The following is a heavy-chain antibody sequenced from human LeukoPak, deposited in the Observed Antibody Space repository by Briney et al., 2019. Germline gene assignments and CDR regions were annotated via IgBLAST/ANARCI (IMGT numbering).Heavy chain of an antibody. Sequence: PGGSLRLSCAASGFTFSYYSLNWVRQAPGKGLEWVSSITKSNSMYYADSLKGRFTISRDNAKNSLYLQMSSLRAEDTAVYYCARGFPYYYDTSGYFFDYWGQGTLVTVSS. CDR1: GFTFSYYS. CDR3: ARGFPYYYDTSGYFFDY. V-gene: IGHV3-69-1*02. J-gene: IGHJ4*02. D-gene: IGHD3-22*01. CDR2: ITKSNSM.